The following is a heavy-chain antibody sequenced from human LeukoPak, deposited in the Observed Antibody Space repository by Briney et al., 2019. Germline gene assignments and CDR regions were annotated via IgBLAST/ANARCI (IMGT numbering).Heavy chain of an antibody. CDR3: ARGIEAKRRSAATCNYFDY. CDR2: ISSSSSDT. J-gene: IGHJ4*02. Sequence: GGSLRLSCAASGFTFSDCYMSWIRQAPGKGLEWVSYISSSSSDTNYVDSVKGRFTISRDNAKNSLYLQMNSLRAEDTAVYYCARGIEAKRRSAATCNYFDYWGQGTLVTVSS. D-gene: IGHD5-12*01. CDR1: GFTFSDCY. V-gene: IGHV3-11*06.